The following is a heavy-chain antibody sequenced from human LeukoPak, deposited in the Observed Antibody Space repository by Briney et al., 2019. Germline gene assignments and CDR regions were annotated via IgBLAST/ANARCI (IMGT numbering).Heavy chain of an antibody. CDR2: IYIGGST. J-gene: IGHJ5*02. CDR1: GFTASSNY. CDR3: ARSLAVAFWFDP. V-gene: IGHV3-66*01. Sequence: GRSLRLSCAASGFTASSNYMSWVRQAPGKGLEWVSVIYIGGSTYYADSVKGRFTISRDNSKNTLYLQMNSLRAEDTAVYYCARSLAVAFWFDPWGQGTLVTVSS. D-gene: IGHD6-19*01.